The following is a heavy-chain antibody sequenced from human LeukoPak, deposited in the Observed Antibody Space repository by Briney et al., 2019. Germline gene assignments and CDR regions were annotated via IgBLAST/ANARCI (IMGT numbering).Heavy chain of an antibody. CDR2: IYYSGST. J-gene: IGHJ4*02. Sequence: PSETLSLTCTVSGGSISSSGYYWGWIRQPPGKGLQWIGSIYYSGSTYYNPSLKSRVTISVDTSKNQLSLKLNSVTAADTAVYYCARVDVRLEWLLSHSQFDYWGQGTLVTVSS. V-gene: IGHV4-39*07. D-gene: IGHD3-3*01. CDR1: GGSISSSGYY. CDR3: ARVDVRLEWLLSHSQFDY.